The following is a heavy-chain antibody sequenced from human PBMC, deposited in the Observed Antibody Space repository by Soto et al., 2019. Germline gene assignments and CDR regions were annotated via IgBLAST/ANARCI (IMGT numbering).Heavy chain of an antibody. V-gene: IGHV3-23*01. CDR2: IGGSGGST. J-gene: IGHJ3*02. Sequence: GGSLRLSCAASGFTFSSYAMSWVRQAPGKGLEWVSAIGGSGGSTYYADSVKGRFTISRDNSKNTLYLQMNSLRAEDTAVYYCAKDRGLGDYGDYGAFDIWGQGTMVTVSS. CDR1: GFTFSSYA. D-gene: IGHD4-17*01. CDR3: AKDRGLGDYGDYGAFDI.